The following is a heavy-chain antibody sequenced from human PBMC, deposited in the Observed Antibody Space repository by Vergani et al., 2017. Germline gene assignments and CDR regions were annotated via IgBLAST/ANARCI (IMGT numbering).Heavy chain of an antibody. Sequence: QVQLVQSGAEVKKPGSSVKVSCKASGGTFSSYAISWVRQAPGQGLEWMGRIIPIFGTANYAQKFQGRVTITADEYTSTAYMELSSLRVEDTAVYYCARATYYDILTGYYKGGAFDIWGQGTMVTVSS. V-gene: IGHV1-69*13. CDR1: GGTFSSYA. CDR3: ARATYYDILTGYYKGGAFDI. D-gene: IGHD3-9*01. CDR2: IIPIFGTA. J-gene: IGHJ3*02.